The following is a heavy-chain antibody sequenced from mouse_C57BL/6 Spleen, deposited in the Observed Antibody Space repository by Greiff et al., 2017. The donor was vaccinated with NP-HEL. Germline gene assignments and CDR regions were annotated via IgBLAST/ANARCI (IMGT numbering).Heavy chain of an antibody. CDR3: ASDDYAWFAY. V-gene: IGHV1-82*01. CDR1: GYAFSSSW. J-gene: IGHJ3*01. CDR2: IYPGDGDT. Sequence: VQLQQSGPELVKPGASVKISCKASGYAFSSSWMNWVKQRPGKGLEWIGRIYPGDGDTNYNGKFKGKATLTADKSSSTAYTQLSSLTSEDSAVYFCASDDYAWFAYWGQGTLVTVSA. D-gene: IGHD2-4*01.